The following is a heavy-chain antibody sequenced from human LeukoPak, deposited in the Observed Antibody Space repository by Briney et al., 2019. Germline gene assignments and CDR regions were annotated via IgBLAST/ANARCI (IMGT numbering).Heavy chain of an antibody. Sequence: GGSLRLSCAASGFTFSDYYMSWIRQAPGKGLEWVSYISSSGSTIYYADSVKGRFTISRDNAKNSLYLQMNSLRAEDTAVYYCARDPSPYDSSGYGAFDIWGQGTMVTVSS. V-gene: IGHV3-11*01. D-gene: IGHD3-22*01. CDR1: GFTFSDYY. CDR2: ISSSGSTI. CDR3: ARDPSPYDSSGYGAFDI. J-gene: IGHJ3*02.